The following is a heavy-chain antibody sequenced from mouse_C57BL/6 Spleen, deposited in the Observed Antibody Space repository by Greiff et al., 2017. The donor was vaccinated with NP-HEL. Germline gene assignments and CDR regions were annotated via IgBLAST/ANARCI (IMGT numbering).Heavy chain of an antibody. D-gene: IGHD1-1*01. Sequence: EVKVVESGGGLVKPGGSLKLSCAASGFTFSSYAMSWVRQTPEKRLEWVATISDGGSYTYYPDNVKGRFPISRDNAKNNLYLQMIHLKSEDTAMYYCAREALYYYGSSYVTYAMDYWGQGTSVTVSS. J-gene: IGHJ4*01. CDR3: AREALYYYGSSYVTYAMDY. CDR1: GFTFSSYA. V-gene: IGHV5-4*01. CDR2: ISDGGSYT.